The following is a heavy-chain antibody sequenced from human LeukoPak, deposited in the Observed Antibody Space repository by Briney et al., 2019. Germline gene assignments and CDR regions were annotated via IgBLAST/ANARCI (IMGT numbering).Heavy chain of an antibody. D-gene: IGHD6-13*01. V-gene: IGHV1-8*02. CDR1: GYTFTGYY. CDR2: INPNSGYT. CDR3: ARGNRLYSSSWYSLAFDI. J-gene: IGHJ3*02. Sequence: ASVKVSCKASGYTFTGYYMHWVRQAPGQGLAWMGWINPNSGYTGHAQKFQGRVTMTRNTSISTAYMELSSLRSEDTAVYYCARGNRLYSSSWYSLAFDIWGRGTMVTVSS.